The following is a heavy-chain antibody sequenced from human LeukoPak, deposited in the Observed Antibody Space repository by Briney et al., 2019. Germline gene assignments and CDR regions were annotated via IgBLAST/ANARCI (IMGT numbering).Heavy chain of an antibody. CDR2: INHSGST. Sequence: SETLSLTCAVYGGSFSGYYWSWTRQPPGKGLEWIGEINHSGSTNYNPSLKSRVTISVDTSKNQFSLKLSSVTAADTAVYYCAGPSFDYWGQGTLVTVSS. CDR3: AGPSFDY. V-gene: IGHV4-34*01. CDR1: GGSFSGYY. J-gene: IGHJ4*02.